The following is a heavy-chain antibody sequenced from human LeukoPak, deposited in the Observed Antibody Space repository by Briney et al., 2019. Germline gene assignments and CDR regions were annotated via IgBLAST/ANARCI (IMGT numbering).Heavy chain of an antibody. CDR2: IIPILGIA. CDR1: GGTFSSYA. V-gene: IGHV1-69*04. CDR3: ARDTLHLATYYYYGMDV. D-gene: IGHD3-3*02. J-gene: IGHJ6*02. Sequence: ASVKVSCKASGGTFSSYAISWVRQAPGQGLEWMGRIIPILGIANYAQKFQGRVTITADKSTSTAYMELSSLRSEDTAVYYCARDTLHLATYYYYGMDVWGQGTTVTVSS.